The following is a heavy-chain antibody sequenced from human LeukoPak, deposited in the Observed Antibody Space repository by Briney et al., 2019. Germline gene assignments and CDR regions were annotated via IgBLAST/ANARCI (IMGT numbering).Heavy chain of an antibody. D-gene: IGHD3-10*01. V-gene: IGHV3-23*01. J-gene: IGHJ4*02. CDR2: IIGSGGST. CDR3: ARHYYYYGSGSYYRGGYDY. Sequence: GGSLRLSCAASGFTFSSYAMSWVRQAPGKGLEWVSSIIGSGGSTYYADSVKGRFTISRDNSKNTLYLQMNSLRAEDTAVYYCARHYYYYGSGSYYRGGYDYWGQGTLVTVSS. CDR1: GFTFSSYA.